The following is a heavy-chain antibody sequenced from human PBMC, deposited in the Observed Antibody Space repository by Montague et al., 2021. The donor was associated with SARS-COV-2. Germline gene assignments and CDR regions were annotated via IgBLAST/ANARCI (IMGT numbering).Heavy chain of an antibody. CDR3: AGRGSGRSDLSY. V-gene: IGHV4-4*02. Sequence: SETLSLTCAVSGDSIITDHWWTWVRLPPEKRLSWVGVFYHTGSTKYKPSLKSRVSMSVDKYWNQFSLRLTSVTAADTAIYYCAGRGSGRSDLSYWGQGTLVTVSS. CDR1: GDSIITDHW. CDR2: FYHTGST. D-gene: IGHD1-26*01. J-gene: IGHJ4*02.